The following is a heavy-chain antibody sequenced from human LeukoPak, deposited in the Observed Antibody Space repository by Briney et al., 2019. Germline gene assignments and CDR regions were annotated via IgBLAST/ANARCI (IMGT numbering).Heavy chain of an antibody. CDR2: ISSSSSYI. Sequence: GGSLRLSCAASGFTFSSYSMNWVRQAPGKGLEWVSSISSSSSYIYYADSVKGRFTISRDDSKNTAYLQMNSLKTEDTAVYYCTSLVVPAATDAFDIWGQGTMVTVSS. CDR3: TSLVVPAATDAFDI. CDR1: GFTFSSYS. J-gene: IGHJ3*02. V-gene: IGHV3-21*04. D-gene: IGHD2-2*01.